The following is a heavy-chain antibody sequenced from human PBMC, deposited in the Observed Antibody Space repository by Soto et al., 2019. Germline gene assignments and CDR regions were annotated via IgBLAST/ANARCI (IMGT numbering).Heavy chain of an antibody. CDR1: GGSFSGYY. CDR2: INHSGST. J-gene: IGHJ6*03. CDR3: ARGVHHFWSGYHPYYYYMDV. D-gene: IGHD3-3*02. V-gene: IGHV4-34*01. Sequence: QVQLQQWGAGLLKPSETLSLTCAVYGGSFSGYYWSWIRQPPGKGLEWIGEINHSGSTNYNPSLKSRVTISVDTSKNQFSLKLSSVTAADTAVYYCARGVHHFWSGYHPYYYYMDVWGKGTTVTVSS.